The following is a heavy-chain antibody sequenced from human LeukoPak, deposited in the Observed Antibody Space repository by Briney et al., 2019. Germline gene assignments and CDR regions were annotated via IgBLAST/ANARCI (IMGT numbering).Heavy chain of an antibody. CDR1: GFTFSSYG. J-gene: IGHJ4*02. CDR3: ARDNYHDGSAYPFDY. Sequence: GGSLRLSCAASGFTFSSYGMSWVRQAPGKGLEWVSAISGSGGSTYYADSVKGRFTISRDNSKNTLYLQMNSLRAEDTAVYFCARDNYHDGSAYPFDYWGQGTLVTVSS. CDR2: ISGSGGST. D-gene: IGHD3-22*01. V-gene: IGHV3-23*01.